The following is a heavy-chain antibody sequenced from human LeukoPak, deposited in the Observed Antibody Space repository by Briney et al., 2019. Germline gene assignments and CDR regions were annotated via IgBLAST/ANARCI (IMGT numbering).Heavy chain of an antibody. CDR1: GGSISSYY. J-gene: IGHJ6*02. CDR2: IYYSGST. CDR3: ARVPRHYYGMDV. Sequence: PSETLSLTCTVSGGSISSYYWSWIRQPPGKGLEWIGYIYYSGSTNFNPSLKSRVTISVDTSKNQFSLKLSSVTAADTAVYYCARVPRHYYGMDVWGQGTTVTVSS. V-gene: IGHV4-59*01.